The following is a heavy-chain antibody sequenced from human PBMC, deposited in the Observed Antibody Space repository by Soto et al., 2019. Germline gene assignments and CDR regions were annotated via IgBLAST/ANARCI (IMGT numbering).Heavy chain of an antibody. J-gene: IGHJ3*02. V-gene: IGHV1-3*01. CDR2: INAGNGNT. CDR1: GYTFTSYA. D-gene: IGHD6-19*01. CDR3: ARDLRAVAAHDAFDI. Sequence: GASVKVSCKASGYTFTSYAMHWVRQAPGQRLEWMGWINAGNGNTKYSQKFQGRVTITRDTSASTAYMELSSLRSEDTAVYYCARDLRAVAAHDAFDIWGQGTMVTVSS.